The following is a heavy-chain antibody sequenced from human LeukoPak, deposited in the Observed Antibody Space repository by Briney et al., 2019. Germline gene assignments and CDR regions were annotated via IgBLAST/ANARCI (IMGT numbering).Heavy chain of an antibody. CDR1: GASVSSGDYQ. V-gene: IGHV4-61*08. D-gene: IGHD3-16*01. CDR2: LYHSGSS. Sequence: SETLSLRCTVSGASVSSGDYQWSWIRQPPGKGLEWIGFLYHSGSSHYNPSLKSRVTMSVDTSKNQFSLNLNSVTAVDTAVYFFARGTPYDYVWGNYDYWGQGTLVTVSP. J-gene: IGHJ4*02. CDR3: ARGTPYDYVWGNYDY.